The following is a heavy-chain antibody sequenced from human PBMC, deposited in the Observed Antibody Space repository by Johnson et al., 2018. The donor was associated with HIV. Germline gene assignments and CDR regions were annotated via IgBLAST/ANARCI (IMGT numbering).Heavy chain of an antibody. CDR1: GFTFNDYY. CDR3: ARDSTPWGGDYVDYTFDI. CDR2: ISTSGATI. D-gene: IGHD4-17*01. V-gene: IGHV3-11*04. J-gene: IGHJ3*02. Sequence: QVQLVESGGGVVKPGGSLRLSCAASGFTFNDYYMSWIRQAPGKGLEWLSYISTSGATIYYADSVTGRFTISRVNAKKSLYLQMNSLRSEDTALYYCARDSTPWGGDYVDYTFDIWGQGTMVTVSS.